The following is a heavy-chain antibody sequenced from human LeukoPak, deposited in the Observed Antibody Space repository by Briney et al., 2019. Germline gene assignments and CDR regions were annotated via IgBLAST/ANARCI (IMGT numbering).Heavy chain of an antibody. D-gene: IGHD5-24*01. CDR1: GFIFNIYS. J-gene: IGHJ5*02. Sequence: GGSLRLSCAASGFIFNIYSMNWVRQAPGKGLEWVSYIRSSGDITYYADSVKGRFTISRDSAKDSLYLQMNSLRDEDTAVYYCVRGVGVSRFNYFDPWGQGTLVVVSS. V-gene: IGHV3-48*02. CDR2: IRSSGDIT. CDR3: VRGVGVSRFNYFDP.